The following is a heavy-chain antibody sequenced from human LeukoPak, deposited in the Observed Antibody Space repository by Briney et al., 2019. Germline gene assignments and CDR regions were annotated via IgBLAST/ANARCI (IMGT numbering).Heavy chain of an antibody. V-gene: IGHV4-59*01. D-gene: IGHD2-15*01. CDR1: GGSISSYY. J-gene: IGHJ6*02. CDR3: ARAGYCSGGSCYPYYYYGMDV. CDR2: IYYSGST. Sequence: SETLSLTCTVSGGSISSYYWSWIRQPPGKGLEWIGYIYYSGSTNYNPSLKSRVTISVDTSKNQFSQKLSSVTAADTAVYYCARAGYCSGGSCYPYYYYGMDVWGQGTTVTVSS.